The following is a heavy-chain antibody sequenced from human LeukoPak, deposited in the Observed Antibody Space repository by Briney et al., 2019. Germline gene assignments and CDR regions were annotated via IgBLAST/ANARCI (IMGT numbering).Heavy chain of an antibody. V-gene: IGHV4-59*12. CDR1: GGSISSYY. Sequence: PSETLSLTCTVSGGSISSYYWSWIRQPPGKGLEWIGYIYYSGSTNYNPSLKSRVTISVDTSKNQFSLKLSSVTAADTAVYYCARRPRMVRGVIGAFDIWGQGTMVTVSS. J-gene: IGHJ3*02. CDR3: ARRPRMVRGVIGAFDI. CDR2: IYYSGST. D-gene: IGHD3-10*01.